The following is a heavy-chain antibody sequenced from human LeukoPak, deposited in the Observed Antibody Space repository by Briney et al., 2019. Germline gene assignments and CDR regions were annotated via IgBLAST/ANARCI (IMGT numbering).Heavy chain of an antibody. V-gene: IGHV4-59*01. D-gene: IGHD4-23*01. CDR3: ARHLSAYGGYPGFDY. Sequence: PSETLSLTCTVSGGSIRGYFWTWIRQPPGKGLEWIGYIYYSGSTNYNPSLKSRVTIAVDTSKNQFSLRLNSVTAADTAVYYCARHLSAYGGYPGFDYWGQGTLVTVSS. CDR1: GGSIRGYF. CDR2: IYYSGST. J-gene: IGHJ4*02.